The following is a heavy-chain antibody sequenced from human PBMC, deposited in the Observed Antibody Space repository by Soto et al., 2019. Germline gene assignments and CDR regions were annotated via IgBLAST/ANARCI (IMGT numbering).Heavy chain of an antibody. Sequence: QITLKESGPTLVKPTQTLTLTCTFSGFSLSTSGVGVGWIRQPPGKALEWLALIYWDDDKRYSPSLKSRLTITKDTSKNQVVLTMANMDPVDTATYYCAHRRSGESNLYYWCQGTLVTVSS. D-gene: IGHD1-26*01. CDR2: IYWDDDK. J-gene: IGHJ4*02. CDR3: AHRRSGESNLYY. CDR1: GFSLSTSGVG. V-gene: IGHV2-5*02.